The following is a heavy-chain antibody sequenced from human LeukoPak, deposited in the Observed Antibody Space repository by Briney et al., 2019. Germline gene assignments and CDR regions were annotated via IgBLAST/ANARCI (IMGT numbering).Heavy chain of an antibody. D-gene: IGHD3-22*01. J-gene: IGHJ2*01. CDR1: GFTFDDYA. V-gene: IGHV3-9*01. CDR3: AKDNAPGYYDSSGYYYDWYFDL. Sequence: AGRSLRLSCAASGFTFDDYAMHWVRQAPGKGLEWVSGISWNSGSIGYADSAKGRFTISRDNAKNSLYLQMNSLRAEDTALYYCAKDNAPGYYDSSGYYYDWYFDLWGRGTLVTVSS. CDR2: ISWNSGSI.